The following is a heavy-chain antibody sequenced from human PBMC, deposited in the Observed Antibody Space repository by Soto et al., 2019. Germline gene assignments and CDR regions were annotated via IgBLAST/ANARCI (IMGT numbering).Heavy chain of an antibody. V-gene: IGHV4-61*08. CDR1: GASVSSGDYY. D-gene: IGHD2-8*02. CDR2: IYSSGST. Sequence: PSETLSLTCTVSGASVSSGDYYWTWIRQPPGKDLEWIGYIYSSGSTNYNPSLKSRVTISLDTSKKQFSLKLNSVTAADTAVYYCATQRLCTGGHCWNWFDPWGQGTLVTVSS. CDR3: ATQRLCTGGHCWNWFDP. J-gene: IGHJ5*02.